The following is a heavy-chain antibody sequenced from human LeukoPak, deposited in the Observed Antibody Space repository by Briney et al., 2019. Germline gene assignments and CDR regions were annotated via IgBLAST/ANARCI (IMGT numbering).Heavy chain of an antibody. CDR3: ARGDSTSSNSDWFDP. Sequence: ASVKVSCKGSGYTFTDYYIHWVRQAPGQGLEWMGWINPNSGVTNYAQRFQGRVTMTRDTSISTVYMELSRLRSDDTAVYYSARGDSTSSNSDWFDPWGQGTLVTVSS. CDR1: GYTFTDYY. D-gene: IGHD6-6*01. CDR2: INPNSGVT. J-gene: IGHJ5*02. V-gene: IGHV1-2*02.